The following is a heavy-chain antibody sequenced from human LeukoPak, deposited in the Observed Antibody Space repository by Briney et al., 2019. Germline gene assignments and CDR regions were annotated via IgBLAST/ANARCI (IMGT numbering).Heavy chain of an antibody. J-gene: IGHJ4*02. CDR1: GGSITSYY. Sequence: SETLSLTCTVSGGSITSYYWNWIRQPPGKGLEWIGNIYYSGGINYNPSLRGRVTMSVDTSRNQFSLRLSSVTAADTAVYYCARGGLSSWISFDSWGQATLVTVSS. CDR3: ARGGLSSWISFDS. V-gene: IGHV4-59*01. D-gene: IGHD2-2*03. CDR2: IYYSGGI.